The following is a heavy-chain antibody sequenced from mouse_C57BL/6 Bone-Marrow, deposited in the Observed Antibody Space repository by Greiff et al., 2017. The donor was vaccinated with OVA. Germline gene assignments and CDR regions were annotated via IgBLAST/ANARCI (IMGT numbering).Heavy chain of an antibody. D-gene: IGHD1-1*01. CDR2: LNPTNGGT. CDR3: ARPLDYYGSSYWYFDV. V-gene: IGHV1-26*01. CDR1: GYTFTDYY. Sequence: EVQLQQSGPELVKPGASVKISCKASGYTFTDYYMNWVKQSHGKSLEWIGGLNPTNGGTSYNQKIKGKATLTVDKYSSTAYMELCSLTSEDSAVYYCARPLDYYGSSYWYFDVWGTGTTVTVSS. J-gene: IGHJ1*03.